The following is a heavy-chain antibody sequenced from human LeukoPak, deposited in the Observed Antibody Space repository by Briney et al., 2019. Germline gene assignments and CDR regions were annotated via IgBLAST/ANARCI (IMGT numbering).Heavy chain of an antibody. D-gene: IGHD3-10*01. Sequence: SETLSLTCTVSGGSISTYYWTWIRQSPGKGLEWIGYIYTTGKTKYNPSLKSRITISVDTSKNQFFLKLNSVTAADTAVYYCARQEARAFDYWGQGTLVTVSS. CDR1: GGSISTYY. CDR2: IYTTGKT. CDR3: ARQEARAFDY. J-gene: IGHJ4*02. V-gene: IGHV4-4*09.